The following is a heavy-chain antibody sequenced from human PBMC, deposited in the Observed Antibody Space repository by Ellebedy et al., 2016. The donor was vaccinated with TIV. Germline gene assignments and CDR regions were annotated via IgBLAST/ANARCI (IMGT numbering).Heavy chain of an antibody. CDR2: IPSDGSKK. D-gene: IGHD3-9*01. CDR3: AKEAYDIMTGSQMYGMDV. CDR1: GFTFSSYG. Sequence: GESLKISCAASGFTFSSYGMHWVRQAPGKGLEWVAFIPSDGSKKYNADSVKGRFNISRDNSENTLYLQMNSLRVEDTAVYYCAKEAYDIMTGSQMYGMDVWGQGTPVTVSS. V-gene: IGHV3-30*02. J-gene: IGHJ6*02.